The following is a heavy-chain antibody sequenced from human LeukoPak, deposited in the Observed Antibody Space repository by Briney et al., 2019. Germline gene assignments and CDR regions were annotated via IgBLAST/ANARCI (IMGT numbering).Heavy chain of an antibody. V-gene: IGHV3-23*01. CDR1: GFTFSNYD. J-gene: IGHJ5*02. D-gene: IGHD6-19*01. CDR3: AKDLSRAVAADWFDP. Sequence: SGGSLRLSCAASGFTFSNYDMSWVRQAPGKGLEWVSSISDSGGSTYYADSVKGRFTISRDNSKNTLYLQMTNLGAADTAVYYCAKDLSRAVAADWFDPWDQGSLVTVSS. CDR2: ISDSGGST.